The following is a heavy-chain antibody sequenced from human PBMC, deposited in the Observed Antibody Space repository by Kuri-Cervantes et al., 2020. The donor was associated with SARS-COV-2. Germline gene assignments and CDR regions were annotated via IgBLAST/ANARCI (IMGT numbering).Heavy chain of an antibody. D-gene: IGHD1-20*01. Sequence: GESLKISCAASGFTFSSYWMHWVRQAPGKGLVWVSRINSDGSSTSYADSVKGRFTISRDNAKNTLYLQMNSLRAEDTAVYYCARDIYNWNDERGYYYYGMDVWGQGTTVTVAS. CDR1: GFTFSSYW. V-gene: IGHV3-74*01. J-gene: IGHJ6*02. CDR3: ARDIYNWNDERGYYYYGMDV. CDR2: INSDGSST.